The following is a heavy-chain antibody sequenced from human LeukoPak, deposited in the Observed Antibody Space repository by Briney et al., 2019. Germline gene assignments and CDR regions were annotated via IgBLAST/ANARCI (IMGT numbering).Heavy chain of an antibody. D-gene: IGHD2-2*01. Sequence: ASVKVSCEASGYTFINYYIHWARQAPGQGLEWMGIFNPSLDTTSYAQNFQGRVTMTSDMSTSTVYMELSSLKSEDTAVYYCARDQGPAALYILDYWGQGTLVTVSS. J-gene: IGHJ4*02. CDR2: FNPSLDTT. CDR1: GYTFINYY. V-gene: IGHV1-46*01. CDR3: ARDQGPAALYILDY.